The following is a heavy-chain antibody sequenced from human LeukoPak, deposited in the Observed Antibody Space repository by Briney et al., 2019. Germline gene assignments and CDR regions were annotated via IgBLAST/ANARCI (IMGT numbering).Heavy chain of an antibody. D-gene: IGHD3-22*01. CDR1: GYTFKGFY. CDR3: ARDMRYYYDSRPQGFDY. Sequence: ASVKVSCKAFGYTFKGFYMHWVRQAPGQGLEWMGWINPNSGGTNYAQKFQGRVTMTRDTSISTAYMELSRLRSDDTAVYYCARDMRYYYDSRPQGFDYWGQGTLVTVSS. V-gene: IGHV1-2*02. CDR2: INPNSGGT. J-gene: IGHJ4*02.